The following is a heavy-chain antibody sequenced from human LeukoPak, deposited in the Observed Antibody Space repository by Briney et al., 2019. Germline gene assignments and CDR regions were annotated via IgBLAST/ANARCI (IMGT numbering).Heavy chain of an antibody. Sequence: PSETLSLTCTVSGGSLSNFYWTWIRQPAGKGLEWIGRIYTSGDTDYNPSLKSRVTMSIDTSKNQFSLKMNSMTAADTAVYYCARCPVDGSDSSGRRWFDPWGQGTLVTVSS. CDR2: IYTSGDT. CDR3: ARCPVDGSDSSGRRWFDP. J-gene: IGHJ5*02. D-gene: IGHD3-22*01. CDR1: GGSLSNFY. V-gene: IGHV4-4*07.